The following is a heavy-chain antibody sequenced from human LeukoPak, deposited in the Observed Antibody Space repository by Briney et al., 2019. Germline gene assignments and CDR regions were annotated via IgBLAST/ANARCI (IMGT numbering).Heavy chain of an antibody. Sequence: PGGSLRLSCAASGFTLSSYEMNWVRQAPGKGLEWVSYISSSGSTIYYADSVKGRFTISRDNAKNSLYLQMNSLRAEDTAVYYCATVGYSSSHFDYWGQGTLVTVSS. CDR2: ISSSGSTI. V-gene: IGHV3-48*03. D-gene: IGHD6-13*01. J-gene: IGHJ4*02. CDR1: GFTLSSYE. CDR3: ATVGYSSSHFDY.